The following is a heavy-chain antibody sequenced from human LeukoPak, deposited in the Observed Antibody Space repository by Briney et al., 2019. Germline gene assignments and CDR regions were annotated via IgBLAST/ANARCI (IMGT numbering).Heavy chain of an antibody. CDR2: ISSSGSTI. CDR1: GFTFSSYE. Sequence: GGSLRLSCAASGFTFSSYEMNRVRQAPGKGLEWVSYISSSGSTIYNADSVKGRFTISRDNAKNSLYLQMNSLRAEDTAVYYCARLKYYYDSSGHAFQHWGQGTLVTVSS. V-gene: IGHV3-48*03. CDR3: ARLKYYYDSSGHAFQH. D-gene: IGHD3-22*01. J-gene: IGHJ1*01.